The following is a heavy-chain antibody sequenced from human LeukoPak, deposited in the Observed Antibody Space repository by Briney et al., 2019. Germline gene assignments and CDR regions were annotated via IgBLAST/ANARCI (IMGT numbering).Heavy chain of an antibody. V-gene: IGHV4-34*01. CDR2: INRSGST. J-gene: IGHJ4*02. CDR3: ARGAGSLVYFDY. CDR1: GGSFSGYY. Sequence: PSETLSLTCAVYGGSFSGYYWSWIRQPPGKGLEWIGEINRSGSTNYNPSLKSRVTISVDTSKNQFSLKLSSVTAADTAVYYCARGAGSLVYFDYWGQGTLVTVSS. D-gene: IGHD2-15*01.